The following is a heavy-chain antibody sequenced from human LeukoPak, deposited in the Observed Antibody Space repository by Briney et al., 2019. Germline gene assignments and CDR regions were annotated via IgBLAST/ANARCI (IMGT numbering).Heavy chain of an antibody. J-gene: IGHJ4*02. V-gene: IGHV1-69*04. CDR2: IIPILGIA. D-gene: IGHD3-10*01. CDR3: ARAYYGSGSYRLWYFDY. Sequence: GASVKVSCKASGGTFSSYAISWVRQAPGQGLEWMGRIIPILGIANYAQKFQGRVTITADKSTSTAYMELSSLRSEDTAVYYCARAYYGSGSYRLWYFDYWGQGTLVTVSS. CDR1: GGTFSSYA.